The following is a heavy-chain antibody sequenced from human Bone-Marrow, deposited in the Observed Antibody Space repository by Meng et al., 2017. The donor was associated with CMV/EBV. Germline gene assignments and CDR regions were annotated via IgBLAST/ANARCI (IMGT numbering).Heavy chain of an antibody. CDR2: INPNNGDT. D-gene: IGHD2/OR15-2a*01. Sequence: ASVKVSCKTSGYRFSENYIHWVRQAPGQGLEWMGWINPNNGDTKYAQKFHGSVTMTRDTSITTAYMEVHRLKSDDTAIYYCVRDLFYFVYLWGQGTLVTVSS. V-gene: IGHV1-2*02. CDR3: VRDLFYFVYL. CDR1: GYRFSENY. J-gene: IGHJ5*02.